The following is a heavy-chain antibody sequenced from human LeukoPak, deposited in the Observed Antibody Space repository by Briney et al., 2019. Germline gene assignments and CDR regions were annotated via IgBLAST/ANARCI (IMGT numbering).Heavy chain of an antibody. D-gene: IGHD5-12*01. V-gene: IGHV3-15*01. CDR1: GFTFSNAW. Sequence: GGSLRLSCAASGFTFSNAWMSWVRQAPGKGLEWVGRIKSKTDGGTTDYAAPVKGRFTISRDDSKNTLYLQMNSLKTEDTAVYYCTTGRLSGYDWGGHYWGQGTLVTVSS. CDR3: TTGRLSGYDWGGHY. J-gene: IGHJ4*02. CDR2: IKSKTDGGTT.